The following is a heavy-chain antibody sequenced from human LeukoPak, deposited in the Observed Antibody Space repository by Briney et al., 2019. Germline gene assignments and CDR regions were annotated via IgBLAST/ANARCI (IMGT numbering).Heavy chain of an antibody. V-gene: IGHV3-21*01. Sequence: PGGSLRLSCAASGFTFSSYSVNWVRQAPGKGLEWVSSIKGRFTISRDNAKNSMYLQMNSLRVEDTAVYYCARSRQHYYESSGNYEIFNWYFDLWGSGTLVTVSS. CDR1: GFTFSSYS. CDR3: ARSRQHYYESSGNYEIFNWYFDL. J-gene: IGHJ2*01. D-gene: IGHD3-22*01. CDR2: I.